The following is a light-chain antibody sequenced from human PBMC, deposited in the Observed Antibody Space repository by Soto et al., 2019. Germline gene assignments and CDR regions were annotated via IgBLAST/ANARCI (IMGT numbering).Light chain of an antibody. CDR1: QSVSSSY. V-gene: IGKV3-20*01. Sequence: EIVLTQSPGTLSLSPGERATLSCRASQSVSSSYLAWYQQKPGQAPRLLIYGASSRATGIQDRFSGSGSGTDFTLTISRMEPEDFAVYYCKQYATSQITCGQGTRREIK. J-gene: IGKJ5*01. CDR2: GAS. CDR3: KQYATSQIT.